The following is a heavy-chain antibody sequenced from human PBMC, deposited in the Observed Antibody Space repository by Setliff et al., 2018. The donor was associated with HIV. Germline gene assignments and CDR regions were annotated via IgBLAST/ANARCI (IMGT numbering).Heavy chain of an antibody. Sequence: SETLSLTCTVTGGSISSGGFYWTWIRQHPGKGLEWIGYIYNTGSTYHSPSLESRVTISIDTSKNQFSLKLSSVTAADTAVYFCARDHPHGGWFSTSWDYYYMDVWGKGTTVTVSS. V-gene: IGHV4-31*03. D-gene: IGHD3-10*01. CDR2: IYNTGST. J-gene: IGHJ6*03. CDR3: ARDHPHGGWFSTSWDYYYMDV. CDR1: GGSISSGGFY.